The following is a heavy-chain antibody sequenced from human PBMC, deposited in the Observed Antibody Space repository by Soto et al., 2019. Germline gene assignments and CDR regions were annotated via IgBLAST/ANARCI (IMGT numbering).Heavy chain of an antibody. J-gene: IGHJ1*01. D-gene: IGHD1-26*01. CDR3: ANRRSDSSLGAY. CDR1: GFSLSTSGVG. CDR2: IYWHDDK. Sequence: QITLKESGPTLVKPTQTLTLTCTFSGFSLSTSGVGVGWISQPPGKALEWLALIYWHDDKHYRPTLRSRLTITKNKSKKQVVLTITNMDPVNTATYFCANRRSDSSLGAYLGQGTLVTGSS. V-gene: IGHV2-5*01.